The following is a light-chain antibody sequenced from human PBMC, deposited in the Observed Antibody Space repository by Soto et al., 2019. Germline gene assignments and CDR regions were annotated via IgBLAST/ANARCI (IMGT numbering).Light chain of an antibody. CDR3: ISYTTSNTCQIV. CDR1: SSDVGGYNY. CDR2: DVT. J-gene: IGLJ1*01. V-gene: IGLV2-14*03. Sequence: QCVLTQPASVSGSPGQSITISCTGTSSDVGGYNYVSWYQHHPGKAPKLIIYDVTNRPSGVSNPFSGSKSGNTASLTISGLQPEDEADYYCISYTTSNTCQIVFGTGTKVTVL.